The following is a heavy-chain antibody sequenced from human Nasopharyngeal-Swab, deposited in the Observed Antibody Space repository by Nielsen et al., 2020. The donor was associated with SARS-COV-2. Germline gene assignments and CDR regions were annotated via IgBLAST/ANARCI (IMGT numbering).Heavy chain of an antibody. D-gene: IGHD6-13*01. CDR2: MNPNSGNT. CDR3: ARGYAAAGTWRFYYYYGMDV. J-gene: IGHJ6*02. CDR1: GYSFTSYD. Sequence: VSVQVSCKASGYSFTSYDINWVRQATGQGLEWMGWMNPNSGNTGYAQKFQGRVTMTRNTTISTAYMELSSLRSEDTAVCYCARGYAAAGTWRFYYYYGMDVWGQGATVTVSS. V-gene: IGHV1-8*01.